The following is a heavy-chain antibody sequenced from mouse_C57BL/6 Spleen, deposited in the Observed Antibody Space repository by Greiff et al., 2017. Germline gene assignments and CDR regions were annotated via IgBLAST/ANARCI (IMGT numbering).Heavy chain of an antibody. CDR1: GYTFTSYW. CDR2: IDPSDSYT. Sequence: QVQLQQPGAELVKPGASVKLSCKASGYTFTSYWMQWVKQRPGQGLEWIGEIDPSDSYTNYNQKFKGKATLTVDTSSSTAYMQLSSLTSEDSAVYYCARRHYGSSFYYFDYWGQGTTLTVSS. J-gene: IGHJ2*01. CDR3: ARRHYGSSFYYFDY. D-gene: IGHD1-1*01. V-gene: IGHV1-50*01.